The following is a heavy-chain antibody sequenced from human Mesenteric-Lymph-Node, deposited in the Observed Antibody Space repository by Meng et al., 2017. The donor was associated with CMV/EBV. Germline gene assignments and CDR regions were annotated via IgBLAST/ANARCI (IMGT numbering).Heavy chain of an antibody. D-gene: IGHD2-8*02. Sequence: SETLSLTCTVSGGSISSYYWSWIRQPPGKGLEWIGYIYYSGSTNYNPSLKSRVTISVDTSKNQFSLKLSSVTAADTAVYYCARDQGLVYYYGMDVWGQGTTVTVSS. CDR3: ARDQGLVYYYGMDV. CDR1: GGSISSYY. CDR2: IYYSGST. V-gene: IGHV4-59*12. J-gene: IGHJ6*02.